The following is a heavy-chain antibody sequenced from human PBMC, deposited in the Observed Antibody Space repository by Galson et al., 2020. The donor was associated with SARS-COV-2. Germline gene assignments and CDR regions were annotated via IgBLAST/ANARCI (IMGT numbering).Heavy chain of an antibody. CDR1: GFTFTNYW. CDR2: INQDGSQI. CDR3: AGIGYSSSSWDY. J-gene: IGHJ4*02. D-gene: IGHD6-6*01. V-gene: IGHV3-7*05. Sequence: GGSLRLSCGAFGFTFTNYWMTWVRQAPGKGLEWVANINQDGSQIYFVDSLKGRFTISRDNAKNSVYLQMNRLRVEDTAVYYCAGIGYSSSSWDYWGQGTLVTVSS.